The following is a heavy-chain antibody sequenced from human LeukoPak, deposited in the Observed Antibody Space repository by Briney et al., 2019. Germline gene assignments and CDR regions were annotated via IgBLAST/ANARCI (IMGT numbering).Heavy chain of an antibody. V-gene: IGHV1-2*02. CDR2: INPNSGGT. Sequence: ASVKVSCKASGYTFTGHYTHWVRQAPGQGLEWMGWINPNSGGTNYAQKFQGRVTMTRDTSISTAYMELSRLRSDDTAVYYCARGYCSSTSCLGYYNYYMDVWGKGTTVTVSS. CDR1: GYTFTGHY. D-gene: IGHD2-2*01. J-gene: IGHJ6*03. CDR3: ARGYCSSTSCLGYYNYYMDV.